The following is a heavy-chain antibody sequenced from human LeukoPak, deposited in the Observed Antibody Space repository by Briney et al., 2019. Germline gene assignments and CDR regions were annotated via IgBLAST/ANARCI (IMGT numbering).Heavy chain of an antibody. CDR1: GGSISSYY. Sequence: SETLSLTCTVSGGSISSYYWSWIRQPPVKGLEWIGYIYYSGSTNYNPSLKSRVTISVDTSKNQFSLKLSSVTAADTAVYYCARQSYYYYGMDVWGQGTTVTVSS. CDR3: ARQSYYYYGMDV. J-gene: IGHJ6*02. CDR2: IYYSGST. V-gene: IGHV4-59*08.